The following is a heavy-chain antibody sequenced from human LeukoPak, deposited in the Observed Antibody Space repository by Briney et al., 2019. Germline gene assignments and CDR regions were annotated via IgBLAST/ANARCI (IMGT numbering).Heavy chain of an antibody. CDR1: GGSISSYY. D-gene: IGHD6-13*01. V-gene: IGHV4-59*01. CDR3: ARGPELAAGSNFDY. J-gene: IGHJ4*02. Sequence: PSETLSLTCTVSGGSISSYYWSWIRQPPGKGLEWIGYIYYSGSTSYNPSLKSRVTISVDTSKNHFSMKVTSVTAADTAVYYCARGPELAAGSNFDYWGQGILVTVSS. CDR2: IYYSGST.